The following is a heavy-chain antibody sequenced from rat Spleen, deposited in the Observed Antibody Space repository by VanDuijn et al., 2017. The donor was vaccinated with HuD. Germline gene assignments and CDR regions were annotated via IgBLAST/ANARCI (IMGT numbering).Heavy chain of an antibody. CDR1: GFTFNSYD. CDR2: ISPSGGFT. J-gene: IGHJ2*01. CDR3: AREGTYYGDYFDY. D-gene: IGHD1-9*01. Sequence: EVQLVESGGGLVQPGGSLKLSCAVSGFTFNSYDMAWVRQAPTKGLEWVASISPSGGFTYYRDSVKGRFTVSRDNAKSTLSLQMDSLRSEDTATYYCAREGTYYGDYFDYWGQGVMVTVSS. V-gene: IGHV5-25*01.